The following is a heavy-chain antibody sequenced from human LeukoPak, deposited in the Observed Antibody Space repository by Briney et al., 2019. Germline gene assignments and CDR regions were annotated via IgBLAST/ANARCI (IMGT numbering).Heavy chain of an antibody. J-gene: IGHJ5*02. Sequence: ASVKVSCKASGGTFSSYAISWVRQAPGQGLEWMGGIIPIFGTANYAQKFQGRVTITADESTSTAYMELSSLRSEDTAVYYCARAHPRNPYCSGGSCFKNWFDPWGQGTLVTVSS. CDR3: ARAHPRNPYCSGGSCFKNWFDP. CDR1: GGTFSSYA. D-gene: IGHD2-15*01. V-gene: IGHV1-69*13. CDR2: IIPIFGTA.